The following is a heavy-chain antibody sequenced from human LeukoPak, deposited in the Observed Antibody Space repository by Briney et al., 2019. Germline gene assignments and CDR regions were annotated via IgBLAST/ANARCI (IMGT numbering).Heavy chain of an antibody. D-gene: IGHD5-24*01. CDR2: INPNTGST. V-gene: IGHV1-8*03. J-gene: IGHJ4*01. CDR3: ARGGSTGYKYYIEY. Sequence: ASVKLSCTASGYTFTNYDINWVRQAPGQGLEWISCINPNTGSTSYAQNFQGRFTITRNNSINIAYLQLNSLRSEDTALYYCARGGSTGYKYYIEYWGQGTLVTVSS. CDR1: GYTFTNYD.